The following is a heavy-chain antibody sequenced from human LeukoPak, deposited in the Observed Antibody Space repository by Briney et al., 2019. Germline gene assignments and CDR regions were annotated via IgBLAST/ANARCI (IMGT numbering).Heavy chain of an antibody. CDR2: IIPILGIA. V-gene: IGHV1-69*02. D-gene: IGHD3-10*01. J-gene: IGHJ6*03. CDR1: GGTFSSYT. Sequence: SVKVSCKASGGTFSSYTISWVRQAPGQGREWMGRIIPILGIANYAQKFQGRVTITADKSTSTAYMELSSLRSEDTAVYYCARGSGYGSGRKYYYYYMDVWGKGTTVTVSS. CDR3: ARGSGYGSGRKYYYYYMDV.